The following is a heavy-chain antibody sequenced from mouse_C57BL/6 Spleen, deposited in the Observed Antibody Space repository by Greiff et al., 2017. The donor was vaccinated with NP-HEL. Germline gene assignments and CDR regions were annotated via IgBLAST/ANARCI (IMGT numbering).Heavy chain of an antibody. CDR2: IDPNSGGT. CDR3: DSYGKGGFNAMDY. D-gene: IGHD2-1*01. CDR1: GYTFTSYW. V-gene: IGHV1-72*01. J-gene: IGHJ4*01. Sequence: QVQLQQSGAELVKPGASVKLSCKASGYTFTSYWMHWVKQRPGRGLEWIGRIDPNSGGTKYNEKFKSKATLTVDKPSSTAYMQLSSLTSEDSAVYYCDSYGKGGFNAMDYWGQGTSVTVSS.